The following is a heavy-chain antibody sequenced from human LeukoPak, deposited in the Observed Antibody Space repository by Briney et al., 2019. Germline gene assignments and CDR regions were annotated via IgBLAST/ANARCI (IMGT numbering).Heavy chain of an antibody. CDR1: GFTFETYA. CDR3: AKSMSTIYRGFFDY. Sequence: GGSLRLSCAASGFTFETYAMSWVHQAPGMGLEWVSGISHDSADTYYADSVKGRLTISRDNPESTLYLQIHSLRAEDTAMYYCAKSMSTIYRGFFDYWGQGILVSVSS. V-gene: IGHV3-23*01. J-gene: IGHJ4*02. CDR2: ISHDSADT. D-gene: IGHD5-24*01.